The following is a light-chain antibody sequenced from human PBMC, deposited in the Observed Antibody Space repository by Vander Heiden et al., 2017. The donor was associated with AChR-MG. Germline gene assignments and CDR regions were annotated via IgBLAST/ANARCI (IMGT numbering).Light chain of an antibody. V-gene: IGKV1-39*01. CDR3: QQSYSMPWT. CDR1: QSISTY. CDR2: AAS. J-gene: IGKJ1*01. Sequence: DIQMTQSPSSLSASVGDRVTITCRASQSISTYLNWYQQKPEKAPKVLIYAASSLQSGVPSRFSGSGSGTNFTLTISSLQPEDVATYCCQQSYSMPWTFGQGTKVEFK.